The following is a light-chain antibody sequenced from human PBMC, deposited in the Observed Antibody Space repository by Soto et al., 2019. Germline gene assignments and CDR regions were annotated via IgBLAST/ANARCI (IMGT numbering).Light chain of an antibody. Sequence: DIQMTQSPSSLSASVGDRVTITCQASQDISDYLNWYHQKPGKAPKFLIYDASYLETGVPSRFSGSGSGTDFTFTISSLQPEDIGTYYCQQYGGSPWTFGQGTKVEIK. CDR3: QQYGGSPWT. V-gene: IGKV1-33*01. J-gene: IGKJ1*01. CDR1: QDISDY. CDR2: DAS.